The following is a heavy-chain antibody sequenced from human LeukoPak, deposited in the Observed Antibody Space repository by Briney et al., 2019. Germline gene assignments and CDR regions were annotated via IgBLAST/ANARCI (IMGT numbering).Heavy chain of an antibody. J-gene: IGHJ4*02. D-gene: IGHD2-15*01. V-gene: IGHV1-18*01. CDR2: ISAYNGNT. Sequence: GASVKVACKASGYTFTSYGISWVRQAPGQGLEWMGWISAYNGNTNYAQKLQGRVTMTTDTSTSTAYMELRSLRSDDTAVYYCARAVVVAANTYFDYWGQGTLVTVSS. CDR1: GYTFTSYG. CDR3: ARAVVVAANTYFDY.